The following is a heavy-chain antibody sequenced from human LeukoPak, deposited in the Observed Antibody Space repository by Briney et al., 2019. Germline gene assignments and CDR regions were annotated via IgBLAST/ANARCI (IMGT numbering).Heavy chain of an antibody. CDR3: ARSQNYDILTGYYHRPLGY. Sequence: ASVKVSCKASGYTFTGYYMHWVRQAPGQGLEWMGWISAYNGNTNYAQKLQGRVTMTTDTSTSTAYMELRSLRSDDTAVYYCARSQNYDILTGYYHRPLGYWGQGTLVTVSS. V-gene: IGHV1-18*04. D-gene: IGHD3-9*01. CDR2: ISAYNGNT. J-gene: IGHJ4*02. CDR1: GYTFTGYY.